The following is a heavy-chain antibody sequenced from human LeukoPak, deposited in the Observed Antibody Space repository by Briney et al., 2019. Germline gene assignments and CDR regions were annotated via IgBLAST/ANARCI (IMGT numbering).Heavy chain of an antibody. CDR2: INPNSGGT. D-gene: IGHD6-6*01. J-gene: IGHJ4*02. CDR3: ARVWEYSSWFDY. Sequence: AAVKVSCKASGYTFTGYYMHWVRQAPGQGLEWMGWINPNSGGTNYAQKFQGRVTMTRDTSISTAYMELSRLRSDDTAVYYCARVWEYSSWFDYWGQGTLVTVSS. CDR1: GYTFTGYY. V-gene: IGHV1-2*02.